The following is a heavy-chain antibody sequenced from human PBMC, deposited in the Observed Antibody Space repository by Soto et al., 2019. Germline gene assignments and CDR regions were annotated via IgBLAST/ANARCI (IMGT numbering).Heavy chain of an antibody. CDR1: GASVTTPTYY. CDR2: FSLSGTT. V-gene: IGHV4-61*01. D-gene: IGHD2-8*02. J-gene: IGHJ4*02. Sequence: QVQLQESGPGLVKPSETLSLTCIVSGASVTTPTYYWTWIRQPPGQGLEWIGRFSLSGTTNYNPSLRSRVTMSADVSKNQFSLRLTSVTAADTALYYCARGMTPPGAPAWYYFDSWGQGTLVTVSS. CDR3: ARGMTPPGAPAWYYFDS.